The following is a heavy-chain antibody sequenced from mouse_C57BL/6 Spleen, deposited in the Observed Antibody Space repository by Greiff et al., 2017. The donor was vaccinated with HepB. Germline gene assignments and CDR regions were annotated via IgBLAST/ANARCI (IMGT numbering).Heavy chain of an antibody. V-gene: IGHV1-39*01. Sequence: EVKLMESGPELVKPGASVKISCKASGYSFTDYNMNWVKQSNGKSLEWIGVINPNYGTTSYNQKFKGKATLTVDQSSSTAYMQLNSLTSEDSAVYYCARSITTVVPFDYWGQGTTLTVSS. CDR2: INPNYGTT. J-gene: IGHJ2*01. D-gene: IGHD1-1*01. CDR1: GYSFTDYN. CDR3: ARSITTVVPFDY.